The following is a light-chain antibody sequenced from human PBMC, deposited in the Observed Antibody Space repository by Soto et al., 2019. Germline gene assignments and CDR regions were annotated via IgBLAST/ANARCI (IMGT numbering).Light chain of an antibody. CDR3: QQYSSSPRT. J-gene: IGKJ1*01. CDR1: RRVSSSY. V-gene: IGKV3-20*01. Sequence: VLTQPPCTLALSPGERATLSCRASRRVSSSYLAWYQQKPGQAPRLLIYGASSRATGIPDRFSGSESGTDFTLTISRLEPEDFAVYYCQQYSSSPRTFGQGTKVDI. CDR2: GAS.